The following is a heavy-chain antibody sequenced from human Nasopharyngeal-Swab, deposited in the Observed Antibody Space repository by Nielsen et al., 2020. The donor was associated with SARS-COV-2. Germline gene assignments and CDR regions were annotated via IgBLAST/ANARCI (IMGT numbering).Heavy chain of an antibody. CDR3: ATDDHYDSRGLDY. CDR1: GYTFTGYY. V-gene: IGHV1-2*06. Sequence: ASVKVSCKASGYTFTGYYMHWVRQAPGQGLEWMGRINPNSGGTNYAQKFQGRVTMTRDTSISTAYMELSSLRSEDTAVYYCATDDHYDSRGLDYWGQGTLVTVSS. CDR2: INPNSGGT. D-gene: IGHD3-22*01. J-gene: IGHJ4*02.